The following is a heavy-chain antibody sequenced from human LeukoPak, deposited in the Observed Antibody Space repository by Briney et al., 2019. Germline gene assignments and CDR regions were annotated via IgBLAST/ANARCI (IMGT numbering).Heavy chain of an antibody. CDR2: IYNSGST. CDR1: GDSFSYFY. Sequence: SETLSLTCTVSGDSFSYFYWSWIRQPPGKGLEWIGYIYNSGSTNYNPSLKSRVTISLDTSKNQFSLKLYSVTAADTAVYYCATRKLGNDYWGQGTLVTVSS. CDR3: ATRKLGNDY. D-gene: IGHD7-27*01. J-gene: IGHJ4*02. V-gene: IGHV4-59*01.